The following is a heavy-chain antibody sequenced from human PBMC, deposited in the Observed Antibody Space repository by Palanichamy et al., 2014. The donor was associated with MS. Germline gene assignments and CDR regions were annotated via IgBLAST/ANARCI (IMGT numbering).Heavy chain of an antibody. CDR1: GLSFSSTW. J-gene: IGHJ6*02. Sequence: EVQLVESGGGLVRPGGSLRLSCAASGLSFSSTWMHWVRQAPGKGLVWVSRIKSDGISTSYADSVKGRVTISRDNAKNTLFLQMNSLRAEDTAVYYCARDYYYNMDVWGQGTTVTVS. CDR3: ARDYYYNMDV. CDR2: IKSDGIST. V-gene: IGHV3-74*01.